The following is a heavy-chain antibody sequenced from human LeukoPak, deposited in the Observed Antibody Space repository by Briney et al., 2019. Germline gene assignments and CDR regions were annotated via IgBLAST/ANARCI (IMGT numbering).Heavy chain of an antibody. V-gene: IGHV3-23*01. CDR3: AKGAAGDYCYFAY. D-gene: IGHD4-17*01. CDR2: ISGSGGRT. J-gene: IGHJ4*02. CDR1: GIPFSNYA. Sequence: GALPLSFAAPGIPFSNYAMSWGRPAPGTGLGWVSAISGSGGRTYYADSVKGRFTISRDNSKNTLYLQMNSLRADDTAVYYCAKGAAGDYCYFAYWGQGTLVTVSS.